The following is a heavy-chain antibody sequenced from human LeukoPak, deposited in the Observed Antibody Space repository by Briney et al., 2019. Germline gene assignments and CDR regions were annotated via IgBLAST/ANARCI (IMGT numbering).Heavy chain of an antibody. V-gene: IGHV1-2*02. CDR2: INLNSGGT. J-gene: IGHJ6*03. D-gene: IGHD6-13*01. CDR1: GYTFTGYY. CDR3: ARPSAFGYSSSWYRKDYYYYYMDV. Sequence: SVNVSCQASGYTFTGYYMHWVRQAPGQGLEWMGWINLNSGGTNLTQKFQGRVAMTRDTSISTAYMELSSLRSDDTAVYYCARPSAFGYSSSWYRKDYYYYYMDVWGKGTTVTVSS.